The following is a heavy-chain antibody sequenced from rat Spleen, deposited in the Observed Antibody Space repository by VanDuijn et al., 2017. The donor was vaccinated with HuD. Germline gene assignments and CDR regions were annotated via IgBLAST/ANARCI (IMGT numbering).Heavy chain of an antibody. D-gene: IGHD1-9*01. CDR3: ARQYAGYKSYYFDY. J-gene: IGHJ2*01. CDR1: GFIFSDYA. V-gene: IGHV5-29*01. Sequence: EVQLVESGGGLVQPGRSLKLSCVVSGFIFSDYAMGWVRQAPTKGLEWVTIISYDDSSTYYRDSVKGRFTISRDNSKNTLYLQMDSLRSEDSATYYCARQYAGYKSYYFDYWGQGVMVTVSS. CDR2: ISYDDSST.